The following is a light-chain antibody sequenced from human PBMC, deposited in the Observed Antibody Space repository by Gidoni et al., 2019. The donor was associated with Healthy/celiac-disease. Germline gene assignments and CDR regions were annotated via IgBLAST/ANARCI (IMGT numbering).Light chain of an antibody. CDR2: AAS. CDR1: QSISSY. J-gene: IGKJ4*01. V-gene: IGKV1-39*01. Sequence: DIQTTQSPSSLSASVGDRVTITCRASQSISSYLNWYQQKPGKAPKLLIYAASSLQSGVPSRFSGSGSGTDFTLTISSLQPEDFATYYCQQSYSTPLXFXGGTKVKIK. CDR3: QQSYSTPLX.